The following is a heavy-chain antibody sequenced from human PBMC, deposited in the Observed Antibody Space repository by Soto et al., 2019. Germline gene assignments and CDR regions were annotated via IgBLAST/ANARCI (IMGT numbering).Heavy chain of an antibody. CDR2: MNPNSGNT. CDR1: GYTFTSYD. D-gene: IGHD6-13*01. J-gene: IGHJ6*02. CDR3: ARGSSWYEHYYYYGMDV. V-gene: IGHV1-8*01. Sequence: ASVKVSCKASGYTFTSYDINWVRQATGQGLEWMGWMNPNSGNTGYAQKFQGRVTMTRNTSISTAYMELSSLRSEDTAVYYCARGSSWYEHYYYYGMDVWGQGTTVTVSS.